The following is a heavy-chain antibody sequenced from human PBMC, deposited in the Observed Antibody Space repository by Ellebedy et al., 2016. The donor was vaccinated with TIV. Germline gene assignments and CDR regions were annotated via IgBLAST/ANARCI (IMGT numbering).Heavy chain of an antibody. Sequence: AASVKVSCKTTGYTFTAYYIHWVRQAPRQGLEWVGWINPNSGDTSYAQKLQGRVTMTGDTSISTAYMELSRLRSDDTAVYYCARVGGSYGNWFDPWGQGTLVTVSS. CDR1: GYTFTAYY. J-gene: IGHJ5*02. CDR3: ARVGGSYGNWFDP. D-gene: IGHD1-26*01. CDR2: INPNSGDT. V-gene: IGHV1-2*02.